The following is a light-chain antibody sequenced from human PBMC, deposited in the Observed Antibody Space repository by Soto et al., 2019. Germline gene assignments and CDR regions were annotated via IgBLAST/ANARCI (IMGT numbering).Light chain of an antibody. V-gene: IGKV3-15*01. CDR3: QQYNNWPFS. CDR2: DVS. Sequence: ILMTQSPATLSVSPGERAILSCRAGQGVTTNFAWYQQKSGQSPRLLIYDVSIRATGVPARFSGTGSETDFTLTISGLQSEDSAVYFCQQYNNWPFSFGQGTRLEI. J-gene: IGKJ5*01. CDR1: QGVTTN.